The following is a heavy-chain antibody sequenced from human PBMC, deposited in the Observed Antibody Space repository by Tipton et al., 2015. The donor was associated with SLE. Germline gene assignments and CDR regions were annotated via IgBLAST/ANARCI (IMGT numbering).Heavy chain of an antibody. CDR3: ATDFASSGYYYKRAFFDN. V-gene: IGHV3-23*01. D-gene: IGHD3-22*01. CDR2: ISGSGGRA. J-gene: IGHJ4*02. Sequence: SLRLSCAASGFIFRDYAMTWVRQAPGKGLEWVSAISGSGGRAYYADSVKGRFTISRDNSKNTLNLQMNSLRAEDTALYYCATDFASSGYYYKRAFFDNWGQGTLVSVSS. CDR1: GFIFRDYA.